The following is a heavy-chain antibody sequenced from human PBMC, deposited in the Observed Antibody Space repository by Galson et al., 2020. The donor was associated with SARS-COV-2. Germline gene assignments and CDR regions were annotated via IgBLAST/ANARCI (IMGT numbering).Heavy chain of an antibody. Sequence: SETLSLTCTVSGDSITSRSSYWGWIRQPPGAGLEWIVSMYYTGITYYNPSLKSRVTISGDTSRNQFSLKMGSVTAADTAIYYCVRLGSASYGGWLCDYWGRGALVIVSS. V-gene: IGHV4-39*01. CDR3: VRLGSASYGGWLCDY. CDR1: GDSITSRSSY. CDR2: MYYTGIT. J-gene: IGHJ4*02. D-gene: IGHD6-19*01.